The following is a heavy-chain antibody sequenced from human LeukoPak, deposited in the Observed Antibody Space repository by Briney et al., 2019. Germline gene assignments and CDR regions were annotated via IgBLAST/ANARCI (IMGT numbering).Heavy chain of an antibody. CDR2: IYHSGST. Sequence: PSETLSLTCTVSGGSISSGGYYWSWIRQPPGKGLEWIGYIYHSGSTYYNPSLKSRVTISVDRSKNQFSLKLSSVPAADTAVYYCARATFGWFDPWGQGTLVTVSS. J-gene: IGHJ5*02. CDR3: ARATFGWFDP. CDR1: GGSISSGGYY. D-gene: IGHD3-10*01. V-gene: IGHV4-30-2*01.